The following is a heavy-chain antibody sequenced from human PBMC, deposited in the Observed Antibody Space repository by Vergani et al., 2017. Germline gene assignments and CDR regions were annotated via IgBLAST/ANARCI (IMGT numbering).Heavy chain of an antibody. Sequence: EVQLVESGGVVVQPGGSLRLSCAASGFTFSSYAMSWVRQAPGKWLEWVSSINGRGGRTYYADSVKGRFTISRDNSKNTLYLQMNSLRADDTAVYYCAKGGLYYDFWSGQNWFDPWGQGTLVTVSS. CDR1: GFTFSSYA. J-gene: IGHJ5*02. CDR3: AKGGLYYDFWSGQNWFDP. CDR2: INGRGGRT. V-gene: IGHV3-23*04. D-gene: IGHD3-3*01.